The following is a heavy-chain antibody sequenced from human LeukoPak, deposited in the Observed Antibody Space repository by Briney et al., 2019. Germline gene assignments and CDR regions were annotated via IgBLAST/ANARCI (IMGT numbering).Heavy chain of an antibody. Sequence: KPSETLSLTSAVYGGSFSGYYWSWIRQPPGKGLEWIGEINHSGSTNYNPSLKSRVTISVDTSKNQFSLKLSSVTAADTAVYYCARDGRFPPEPLPRYFDYWGQGTLVTVSS. J-gene: IGHJ4*02. CDR2: INHSGST. CDR1: GGSFSGYY. V-gene: IGHV4-34*01. CDR3: ARDGRFPPEPLPRYFDY. D-gene: IGHD1-26*01.